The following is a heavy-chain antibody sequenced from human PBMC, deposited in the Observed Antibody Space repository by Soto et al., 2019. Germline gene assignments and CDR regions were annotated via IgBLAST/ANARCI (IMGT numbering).Heavy chain of an antibody. J-gene: IGHJ4*02. CDR1: GFRFSDHS. D-gene: IGHD2-21*02. CDR2: ISSNSDKT. V-gene: IGHV3-48*02. CDR3: ARLPKGSLVTA. Sequence: LVESGGGLVSPGGSLRLSCVASGFRFSDHSMNWVRQAPGKGLQWISYISSNSDKTYYADSVKGRFTVSRDNAKNALFLQMNSLRDDDTATYYCARLPKGSLVTAWGKGARVTVSS.